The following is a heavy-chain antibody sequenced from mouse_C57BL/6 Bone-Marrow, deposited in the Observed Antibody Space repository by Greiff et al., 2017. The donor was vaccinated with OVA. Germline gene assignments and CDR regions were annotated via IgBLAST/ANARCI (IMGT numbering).Heavy chain of an antibody. Sequence: VQLQQSGAELVRPGTSVKVSCKASGYAFTNYLIEWVKQRPGQGLEWIGVINPGSGGTNYNEKFKGKATLTADKSSSTAYMQLSSLTSEDSAVYSCARWGSYWYFDVWGTGTTVTVSS. CDR2: INPGSGGT. D-gene: IGHD1-1*01. V-gene: IGHV1-54*01. CDR1: GYAFTNYL. CDR3: ARWGSYWYFDV. J-gene: IGHJ1*03.